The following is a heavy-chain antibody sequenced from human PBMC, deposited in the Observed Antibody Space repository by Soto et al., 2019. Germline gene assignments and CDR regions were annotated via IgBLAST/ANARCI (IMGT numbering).Heavy chain of an antibody. CDR3: ARRLRYFDWLSNYFDY. CDR1: GGSISSSSYY. CDR2: IYYSGST. Sequence: PSETLSLTCTVSGGSISSSSYYWGWIRQPPGKGLEWIGSIYYSGSTYYNPSLKSRVTISVDTSKNQFSLKLSSVTAADTAVYYCARRLRYFDWLSNYFDYWGQGTLVPVSS. D-gene: IGHD3-9*01. V-gene: IGHV4-39*01. J-gene: IGHJ4*02.